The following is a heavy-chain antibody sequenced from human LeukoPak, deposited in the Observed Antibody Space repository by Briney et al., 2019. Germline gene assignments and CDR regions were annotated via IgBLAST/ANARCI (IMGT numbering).Heavy chain of an antibody. CDR3: ANFWSGYYPDY. CDR2: INHSGST. Sequence: SETLSLTCAVYGGSFSGYYWSWIRQPPGKGLEWIGEINHSGSTNYNPSLKSRVTISVDTSKNQFSLKLSSVTAADTAVYYCANFWSGYYPDYWGQGTLVTVSS. D-gene: IGHD3-3*01. V-gene: IGHV4-34*01. J-gene: IGHJ4*02. CDR1: GGSFSGYY.